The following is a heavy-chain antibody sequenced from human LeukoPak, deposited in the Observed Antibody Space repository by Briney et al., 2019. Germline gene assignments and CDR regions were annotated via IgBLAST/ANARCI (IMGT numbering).Heavy chain of an antibody. Sequence: SGGPLRLSRAASGFTLSSYWMHWVRQAPGKGLVWVSRIKSDGRTNYADSVKGRFTISRDNAKNTVSLQMNSLRAEDTGVYYCARAPSEIGGYYPEYFRHWGQGTLVIVSS. CDR1: GFTLSSYW. D-gene: IGHD3-22*01. V-gene: IGHV3-74*01. CDR3: ARAPSEIGGYYPEYFRH. J-gene: IGHJ1*01. CDR2: IKSDGRT.